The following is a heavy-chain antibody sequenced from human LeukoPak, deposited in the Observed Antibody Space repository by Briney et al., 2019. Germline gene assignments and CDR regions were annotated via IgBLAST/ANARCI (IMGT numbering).Heavy chain of an antibody. CDR2: ISGSTATI. Sequence: PGGSLRLSCEASGFTFSTYWMSWVRQAPGKGLEWVSYISGSTATIYYADSVKGRFTISRDNAKNSLYLQMNSLRAEDTAVYYCARLVGATTSPLDYWGQGTLVTISS. CDR1: GFTFSTYW. CDR3: ARLVGATTSPLDY. J-gene: IGHJ4*02. D-gene: IGHD1-26*01. V-gene: IGHV3-48*04.